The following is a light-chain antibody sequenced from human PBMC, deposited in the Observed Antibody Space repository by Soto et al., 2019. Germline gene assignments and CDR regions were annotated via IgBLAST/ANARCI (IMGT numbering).Light chain of an antibody. Sequence: EIVLTQSPGSLSLSPGERATLSCRASQSVSSTFFAWYQQRPGQAPRLLMYGASSRATGIPDMFSGSGSGTDFTLTISRLEPEDFGVYYCQQFDSSVTFGQGTKVEIK. CDR1: QSVSSTF. CDR3: QQFDSSVT. CDR2: GAS. V-gene: IGKV3-20*01. J-gene: IGKJ1*01.